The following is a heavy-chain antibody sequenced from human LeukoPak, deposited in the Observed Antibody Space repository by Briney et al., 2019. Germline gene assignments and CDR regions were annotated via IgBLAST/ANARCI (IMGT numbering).Heavy chain of an antibody. V-gene: IGHV4-59*12. CDR3: ARDPFLAVAAHY. Sequence: PSETLSLTCTVSGGSISSYYWSWIRQPPGKGLEWIGYIYYSGSTNYNPSLKSRVTISVDTSKNQFSLKLSSVTAADTAVYYCARDPFLAVAAHYWGQGTLVTVSS. J-gene: IGHJ4*02. D-gene: IGHD6-19*01. CDR2: IYYSGST. CDR1: GGSISSYY.